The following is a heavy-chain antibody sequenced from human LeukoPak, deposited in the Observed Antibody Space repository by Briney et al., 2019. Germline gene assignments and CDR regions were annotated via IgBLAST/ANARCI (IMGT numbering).Heavy chain of an antibody. Sequence: PGGSLRLSCAASGFTFRSYAMHWVRQAPGEGLEWVAVIWYDGSNKYYADSVKGRFTISRDNSKNTLYLQMNSLRAEDTAVYYCARGGFRGQWLGLYWGQGTLVTVSS. CDR1: GFTFRSYA. CDR3: ARGGFRGQWLGLY. CDR2: IWYDGSNK. D-gene: IGHD6-19*01. J-gene: IGHJ4*02. V-gene: IGHV3-33*08.